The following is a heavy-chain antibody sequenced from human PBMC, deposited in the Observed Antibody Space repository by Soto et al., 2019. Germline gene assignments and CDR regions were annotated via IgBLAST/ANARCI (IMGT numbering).Heavy chain of an antibody. CDR3: AKDGGYGDGVGAFDS. CDR2: ISGSGGST. CDR1: GFTFSSYA. Sequence: GGSLRLSCAASGFTFSSYAMSWVRQAPGKGLEWVSAISGSGGSTYYADSVKGRFTISRDNSKNTLYLQMNSLRAEDTAVYYCAKDGGYGDGVGAFDSWGQGTMVTVSS. J-gene: IGHJ3*02. V-gene: IGHV3-23*01. D-gene: IGHD4-17*01.